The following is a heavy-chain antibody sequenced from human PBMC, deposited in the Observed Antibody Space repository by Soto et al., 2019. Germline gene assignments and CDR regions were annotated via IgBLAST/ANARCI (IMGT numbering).Heavy chain of an antibody. Sequence: PGGSLRLSCAASGFTFSSYGMHWVRQAPGKGLEWVAVISYDGSNKYYADSVKGRFTISRDNSKNTLYLQMNSLRAEDTAVYYCAKELASLGVVIVPDYYYYGMDVWGQGTTVTVSS. D-gene: IGHD3-3*01. V-gene: IGHV3-30*18. J-gene: IGHJ6*02. CDR1: GFTFSSYG. CDR3: AKELASLGVVIVPDYYYYGMDV. CDR2: ISYDGSNK.